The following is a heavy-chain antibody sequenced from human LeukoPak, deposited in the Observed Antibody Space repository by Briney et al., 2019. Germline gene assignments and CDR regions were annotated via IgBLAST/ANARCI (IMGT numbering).Heavy chain of an antibody. Sequence: GGSLRLSCAASRFTFSNYWMSWVRQAPGKGLEWVANIKQDGSEKYYVDSVKGRFTISRDNAKNSMYLQMNSLRAEDTAAYYCARAGTSYFFDYWGQGTLVTVSS. J-gene: IGHJ4*02. CDR2: IKQDGSEK. CDR3: ARAGTSYFFDY. CDR1: RFTFSNYW. D-gene: IGHD1-26*01. V-gene: IGHV3-7*01.